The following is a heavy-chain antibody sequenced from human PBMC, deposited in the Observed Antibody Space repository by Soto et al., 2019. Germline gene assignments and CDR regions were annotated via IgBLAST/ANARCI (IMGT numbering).Heavy chain of an antibody. CDR3: ARGAWFRRGYGMDV. CDR2: IYNGGSP. D-gene: IGHD3-10*01. Sequence: QVQLQESGPGLVKPSETLSLTCTVSGDSISTAYWSWIRQPPGKRLEYIGFIYNGGSPNYNPSLESRVTISPDTSKNQFSLQLNSVTAADTAVYYCARGAWFRRGYGMDVWGRGTTVTVS. CDR1: GDSISTAY. J-gene: IGHJ6*02. V-gene: IGHV4-59*01.